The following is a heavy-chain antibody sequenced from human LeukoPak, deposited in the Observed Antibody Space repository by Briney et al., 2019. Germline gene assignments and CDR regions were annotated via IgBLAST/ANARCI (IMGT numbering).Heavy chain of an antibody. J-gene: IGHJ6*02. CDR3: ARAPYGSLYGMDV. Sequence: GGSLRLSCAASGFTFSSYWMSWVRQAPGKGLEWVANIKQDGSEKYYVDSVKGRFTISRDNAKNSLYLQMNSLRAEDTAVYYCARAPYGSLYGMDVWGQGTTVTVSS. CDR2: IKQDGSEK. D-gene: IGHD3-10*01. V-gene: IGHV3-7*01. CDR1: GFTFSSYW.